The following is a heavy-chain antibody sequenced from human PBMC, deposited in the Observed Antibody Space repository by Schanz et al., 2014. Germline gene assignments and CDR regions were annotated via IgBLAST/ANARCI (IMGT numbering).Heavy chain of an antibody. Sequence: QVQLVESGGGVVQPGRSLRLSCAASGFTFSKYGMHWVRQAPGKGLEWVAVIWYDGSNKDYADSVKGRFTISRDSARNSLYLQMDSLRADDTAVYYCARYNSGHSDYWGQGTLVTVSS. J-gene: IGHJ4*02. D-gene: IGHD6-19*01. CDR3: ARYNSGHSDY. CDR2: IWYDGSNK. V-gene: IGHV3-33*01. CDR1: GFTFSKYG.